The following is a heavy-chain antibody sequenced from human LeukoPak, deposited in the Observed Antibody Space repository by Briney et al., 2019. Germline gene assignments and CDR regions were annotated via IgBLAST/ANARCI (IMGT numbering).Heavy chain of an antibody. CDR2: ISAYNGNT. CDR1: GYTFTSYG. CDR3: ARARYYYDSSGLFDY. Sequence: ASVKVSCKASGYTFTSYGISWVRQAPGQGLEWMRWISAYNGNTNYAQKLQGRVTMTTDTSTSTAYMELRSLRSDDAAVYYCARARYYYDSSGLFDYWGQGTLVTVSS. V-gene: IGHV1-18*01. J-gene: IGHJ4*02. D-gene: IGHD3-22*01.